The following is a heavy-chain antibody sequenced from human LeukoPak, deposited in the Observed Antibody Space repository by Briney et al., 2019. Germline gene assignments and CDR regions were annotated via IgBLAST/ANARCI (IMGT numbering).Heavy chain of an antibody. V-gene: IGHV3-33*01. J-gene: IGHJ4*02. CDR2: IWYDGSNK. CDR3: ARVPRLYVIDY. Sequence: GGSLRLSCAASGFTFSSYGMHWVRQAPGKGLEWVAVIWYDGSNKYYADSVKGRFTISRDNSKNTLYLQMNSLRAEDTAVYYCARVPRLYVIDYWGQGTLSPSPQ. D-gene: IGHD4-23*01. CDR1: GFTFSSYG.